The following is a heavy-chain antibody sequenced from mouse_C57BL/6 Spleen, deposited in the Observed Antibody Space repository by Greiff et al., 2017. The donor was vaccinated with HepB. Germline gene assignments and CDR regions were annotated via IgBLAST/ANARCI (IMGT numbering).Heavy chain of an antibody. CDR3: VSRMVLRYYFDY. CDR1: GYAFTNYL. Sequence: QVQLQQSGAELVRPGTSVKVSCKASGYAFTNYLIEWVKQRPGQGLEWIGVINPGSGGTNYNEKFKGKATLTADKSSSTAYMQLSSLTSEDSAVYFCVSRMVLRYYFDYWGQGTTLTVSS. V-gene: IGHV1-54*01. D-gene: IGHD2-3*01. CDR2: INPGSGGT. J-gene: IGHJ2*01.